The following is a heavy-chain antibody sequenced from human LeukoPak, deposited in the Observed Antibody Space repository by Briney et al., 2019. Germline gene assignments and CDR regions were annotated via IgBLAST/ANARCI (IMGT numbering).Heavy chain of an antibody. Sequence: GGSLTLSCVASGFTFSSYAMSWVRETPARGLERVSSLRGNGDAFYADSVKGRFTLSRDESRNTVYLQLNKLRVEDTAIYYCAKASWVSTADAVLWGQGTVVTVSS. J-gene: IGHJ4*02. D-gene: IGHD3-16*01. V-gene: IGHV3-23*01. CDR3: AKASWVSTADAVL. CDR1: GFTFSSYA. CDR2: LRGNGDA.